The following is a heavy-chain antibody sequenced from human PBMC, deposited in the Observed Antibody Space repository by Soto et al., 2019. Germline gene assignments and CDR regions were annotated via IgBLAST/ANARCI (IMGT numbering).Heavy chain of an antibody. CDR1: GYTFTTFW. CDR2: IDPRDSYT. CDR3: ARLYCSSSTCDSSFDP. V-gene: IGHV5-10-1*01. Sequence: GESLKISCTGFGYTFTTFWISWVRQMPGRGLEWMGRIDPRDSYTNYSPSFQGHVTISVDKSISTAYLQWGSLKASDTAMYYCARLYCSSSTCDSSFDPWGQGTLVTVSS. D-gene: IGHD2-2*01. J-gene: IGHJ5*02.